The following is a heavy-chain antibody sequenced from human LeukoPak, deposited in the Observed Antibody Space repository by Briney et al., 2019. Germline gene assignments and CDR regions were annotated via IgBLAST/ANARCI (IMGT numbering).Heavy chain of an antibody. CDR1: GGSISSGDYY. CDR2: IYYSGST. Sequence: KPSQTLSLTCTVSGGSISSGDYYWSWIRQPPGKGLEWIGYIYYSGSTSYNPSLKSRVTISVDTSKNQFSLKLNSVTAADTAVYYCARQAAAGTYFDYWGQGTLVTVSS. D-gene: IGHD6-13*01. CDR3: ARQAAAGTYFDY. V-gene: IGHV4-30-4*01. J-gene: IGHJ4*02.